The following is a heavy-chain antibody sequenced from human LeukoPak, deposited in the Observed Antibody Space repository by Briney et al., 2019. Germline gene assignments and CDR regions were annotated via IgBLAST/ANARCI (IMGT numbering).Heavy chain of an antibody. CDR3: ARDHGLHGRPDY. CDR1: GYTFTSHA. D-gene: IGHD5-24*01. CDR2: INTGNGNT. J-gene: IGHJ4*02. Sequence: ASVKVSCKASGYTFTSHAMHWVRQAPGQRLEWMGWINTGNGNTKYSEKFQGRVTITSDTSASTAYMELSSLRYEDTAVYYCARDHGLHGRPDYWGQGTLVTVSS. V-gene: IGHV1-3*04.